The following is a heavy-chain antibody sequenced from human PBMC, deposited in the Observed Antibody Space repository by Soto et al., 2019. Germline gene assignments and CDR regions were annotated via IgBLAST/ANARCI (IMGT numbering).Heavy chain of an antibody. CDR3: ARKYCITSTCERSGFDX. J-gene: IGHJ3*01. D-gene: IGHD2-2*01. Sequence: GESLKISCKGSGYSFTSYWIGWVRQMPGKGLEWMGIIYPGDSDTRYSPSFQGQVTMSADKSISTAYLQWSSLKASDTAMYYCARKYCITSTCERSGFDXWGQGTMVTVSS. CDR2: IYPGDSDT. V-gene: IGHV5-51*01. CDR1: GYSFTSYW.